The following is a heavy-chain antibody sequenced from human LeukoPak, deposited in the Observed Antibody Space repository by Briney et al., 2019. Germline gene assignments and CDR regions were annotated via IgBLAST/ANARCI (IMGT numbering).Heavy chain of an antibody. CDR1: GFAFSTYD. J-gene: IGHJ4*02. Sequence: GGSLRLSCAASGFAFSTYDIHWVRQAPGKGLEWVAVISYHGTNTYYADSVKGRFTVSRDNSDNTLYLHMDRLRPEDTGVYFCTRDPRLWGQGTLVTVSS. CDR3: TRDPRL. V-gene: IGHV3-30-3*01. CDR2: ISYHGTNT.